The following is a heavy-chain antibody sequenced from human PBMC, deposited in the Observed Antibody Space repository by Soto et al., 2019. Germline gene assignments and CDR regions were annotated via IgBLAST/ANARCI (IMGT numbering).Heavy chain of an antibody. J-gene: IGHJ6*02. CDR1: GFTFSNAW. CDR3: TTVPPYSSSWLTPPYYYGMDV. V-gene: IGHV3-15*07. CDR2: IKSKTDGGTT. D-gene: IGHD6-13*01. Sequence: PGGSLRLSCAASGFTFSNAWMNWVRQAPGKGLEWVGRIKSKTDGGTTDYAAPVKGRFTISRDDSKNTLYLQMNSLKTEDTAVYYCTTVPPYSSSWLTPPYYYGMDVWGQGTTVTVSS.